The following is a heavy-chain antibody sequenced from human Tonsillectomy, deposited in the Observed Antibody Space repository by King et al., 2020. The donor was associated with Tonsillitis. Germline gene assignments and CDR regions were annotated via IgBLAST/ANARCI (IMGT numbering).Heavy chain of an antibody. CDR2: ISGSVGST. CDR1: GFSFSSYV. Sequence: VQLVESGGGLVQPGGSLRLSCAASGFSFSSYVMSWVRQAPGKGLEWVSTISGSVGSTYYADSVKGRFTISRDNSKNMLYLQINSLRAEDTAVYYCAKVNYDILPHFDYWGQGTLVTVSS. D-gene: IGHD3-9*01. J-gene: IGHJ4*02. CDR3: AKVNYDILPHFDY. V-gene: IGHV3-23*04.